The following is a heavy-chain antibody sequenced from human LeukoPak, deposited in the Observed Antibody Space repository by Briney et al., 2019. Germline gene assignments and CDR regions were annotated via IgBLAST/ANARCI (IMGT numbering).Heavy chain of an antibody. CDR2: INHSGNI. Sequence: SETLSLTCAVSGYSISSGYCWGWIRQAPGKGLEWIGKINHSGNIDYNPSLKSRVTISVDTSKNQISLKLSSVTAADTAVYYCARVMNNNSWSDRGAFNIWGQGTMVTVSS. CDR3: ARVMNNNSWSDRGAFNI. D-gene: IGHD3-3*01. CDR1: GYSISSGYC. V-gene: IGHV4-38-2*01. J-gene: IGHJ3*02.